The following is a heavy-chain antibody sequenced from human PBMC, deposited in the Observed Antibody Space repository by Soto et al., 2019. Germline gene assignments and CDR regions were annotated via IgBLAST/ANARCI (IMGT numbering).Heavy chain of an antibody. J-gene: IGHJ6*02. CDR1: GGSFSGYY. D-gene: IGHD4-4*01. Sequence: SETLSLTCAVYGGSFSGYYWSWIRQPPGKGLEWIGEINHSGSTNYNPSLKSRVTISVDTSKNQFSLKLSSVTAADTAVYYCARHRNAHYYYYGMDVWGQGTTVRVSS. CDR2: INHSGST. V-gene: IGHV4-34*01. CDR3: ARHRNAHYYYYGMDV.